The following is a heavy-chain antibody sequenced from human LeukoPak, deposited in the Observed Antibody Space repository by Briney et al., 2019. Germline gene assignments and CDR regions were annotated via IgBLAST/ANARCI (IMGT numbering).Heavy chain of an antibody. CDR2: IYPGDSDT. Sequence: HGESLKISCKGSGYSFTSYWIGWVRQMPGKGLEWMGIIYPGDSDTRYSPSFQGQVTISADKSISTAYLQWSSLKASDTAMYYCARTIGYCSSTSCYFTGLDPWGQGTLVTVSS. D-gene: IGHD2-2*01. CDR3: ARTIGYCSSTSCYFTGLDP. CDR1: GYSFTSYW. J-gene: IGHJ5*02. V-gene: IGHV5-51*01.